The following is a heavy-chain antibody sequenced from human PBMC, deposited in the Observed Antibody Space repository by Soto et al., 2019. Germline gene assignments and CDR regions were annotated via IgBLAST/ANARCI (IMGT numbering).Heavy chain of an antibody. CDR1: GYSFAGYW. Sequence: LKISCTGSGYSFAGYWITWVRQKAGKGLEWMGRIDPSDSQTYYSPSFRGHVTISVTKSITTVFLQWSSLRASDTAMYYCARQIYDSDTGPNFQYYFDSWGEGTPVTVSS. J-gene: IGHJ4*02. D-gene: IGHD3-22*01. V-gene: IGHV5-10-1*01. CDR2: IDPSDSQT. CDR3: ARQIYDSDTGPNFQYYFDS.